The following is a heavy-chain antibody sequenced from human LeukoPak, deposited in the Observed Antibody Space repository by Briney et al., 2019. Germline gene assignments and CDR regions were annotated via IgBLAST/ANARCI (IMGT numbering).Heavy chain of an antibody. CDR3: ARDLDHRYCSSTSCQYYFDY. D-gene: IGHD2-2*01. CDR1: GGTFSSYA. CDR2: IISIFGTA. Sequence: GSSVKVSCKASGGTFSSYAISWVRQAPGQGLEWMGGIISIFGTANYAQKFQGRVTITADESTSTAYMELSSLRSEDTAVYYCARDLDHRYCSSTSCQYYFDYWGQGTLVTVSS. V-gene: IGHV1-69*01. J-gene: IGHJ4*02.